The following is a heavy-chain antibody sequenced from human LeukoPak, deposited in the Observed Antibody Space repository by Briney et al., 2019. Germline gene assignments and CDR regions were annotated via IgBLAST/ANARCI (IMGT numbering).Heavy chain of an antibody. D-gene: IGHD3-9*01. CDR3: ARGRLGLHYDILTGYPTPYYFDY. CDR2: INHSGST. Sequence: SETLSLTCALYVGSLTGYYWSWIRQPPGKGLGWIGEINHSGSTNYNPSLKSRVTISVDTSKNHFSLKLSSVAAADTAVYYCARGRLGLHYDILTGYPTPYYFDYWGQGTLVTVSS. J-gene: IGHJ4*02. V-gene: IGHV4-34*01. CDR1: VGSLTGYY.